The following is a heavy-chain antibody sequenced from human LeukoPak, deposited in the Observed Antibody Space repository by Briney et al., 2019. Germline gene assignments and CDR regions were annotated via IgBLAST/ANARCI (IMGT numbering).Heavy chain of an antibody. J-gene: IGHJ4*02. V-gene: IGHV3-48*04. Sequence: GGSLRLSCAASGFTFSSYAMHWVRQAPGKGLEWVSYISSSSSTIYYADSVKGRFTISRDNAKNSLYLQMNSLRAEDTAVYYCARDDYGDYGGLGDYWGQGTLVTVSS. CDR3: ARDDYGDYGGLGDY. D-gene: IGHD4-17*01. CDR1: GFTFSSYA. CDR2: ISSSSSTI.